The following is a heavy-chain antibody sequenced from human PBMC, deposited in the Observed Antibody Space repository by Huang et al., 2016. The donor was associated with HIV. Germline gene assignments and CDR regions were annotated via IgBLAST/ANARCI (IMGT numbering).Heavy chain of an antibody. Sequence: QITLKESGPTLVNPTQTLTLTCTFSGFSLTSRGVAVGWIRQPPGKALEWLALIDWDNEERSSPSLKTRLTITQDTPTIEVVLTMTNRDPVDTATYYCVHRLGYGKWYVDYWGQGVLVTVSS. D-gene: IGHD6-13*01. CDR2: IDWDNEE. CDR1: GFSLTSRGVA. J-gene: IGHJ4*02. V-gene: IGHV2-5*02. CDR3: VHRLGYGKWYVDY.